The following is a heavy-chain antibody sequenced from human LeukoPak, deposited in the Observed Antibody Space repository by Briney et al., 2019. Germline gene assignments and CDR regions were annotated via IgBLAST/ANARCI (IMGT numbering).Heavy chain of an antibody. CDR1: GGSISSYY. J-gene: IGHJ5*02. Sequence: SETLSLTCTVSGGSISSYYWSWIRQPPGKGLEWIGYIYYSGSTNYNPSLTSRVTISVDTSKNQFSLKLSSVTAADTAVYYCARDSSSWYRGWFDPWGQGTLVTVSS. V-gene: IGHV4-59*01. CDR3: ARDSSSWYRGWFDP. CDR2: IYYSGST. D-gene: IGHD6-13*01.